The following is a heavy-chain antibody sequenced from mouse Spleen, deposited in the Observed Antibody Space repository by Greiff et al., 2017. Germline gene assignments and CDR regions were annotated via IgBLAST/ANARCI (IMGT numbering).Heavy chain of an antibody. CDR3: ARSQAYYGNYAYYFDY. D-gene: IGHD2-10*01. J-gene: IGHJ2*01. CDR1: GFSLTSYG. CDR2: IWSGGST. V-gene: IGHV2-2*02. Sequence: QVQLQQSGPGLVQPSQSLSITCTVSGFSLTSYGVHWVRQSPGKGLEWLGVIWSGGSTDYNAAFISRLSISKDNSKSQVFFKMNSLQANDTAIYYYARSQAYYGNYAYYFDYWGQGTTLTVSA.